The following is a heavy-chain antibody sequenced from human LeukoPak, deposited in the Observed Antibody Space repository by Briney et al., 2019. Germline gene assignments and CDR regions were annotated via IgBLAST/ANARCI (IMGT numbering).Heavy chain of an antibody. CDR2: ISSSSSYI. D-gene: IGHD3-10*01. CDR3: AKIGSRTYGSGSYPDY. J-gene: IGHJ4*02. Sequence: GGSLRLSCAASGFTFSSYSMNWVRQAPGKGLEWVSSISSSSSYIYYADSVKGRFTISRDNAKNTLYLQMNSLRAEDTAVYYCAKIGSRTYGSGSYPDYWGQGTLVTVSS. V-gene: IGHV3-21*04. CDR1: GFTFSSYS.